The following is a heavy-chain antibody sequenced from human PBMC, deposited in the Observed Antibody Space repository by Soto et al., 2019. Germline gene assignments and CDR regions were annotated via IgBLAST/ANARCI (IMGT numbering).Heavy chain of an antibody. Sequence: QVQLQESGPGLVRPSETLSLTCAVSGGSVRSNNWWGWVRQPPGKGLEWIGEIHHSGNTNYNPSLKSRVTISVDKSKTQFSLKLTSVTAADTAVYYCVKSMTTANFDYYYYYGLDVWGQGTSVTVSS. D-gene: IGHD4-17*01. CDR2: IHHSGNT. CDR1: GGSVRSNNW. CDR3: VKSMTTANFDYYYYYGLDV. V-gene: IGHV4-4*02. J-gene: IGHJ6*02.